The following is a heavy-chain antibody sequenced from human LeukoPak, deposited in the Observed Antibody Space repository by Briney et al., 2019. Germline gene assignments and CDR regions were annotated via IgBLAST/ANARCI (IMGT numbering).Heavy chain of an antibody. CDR2: ISYDGSNK. V-gene: IGHV3-30-3*01. Sequence: GGSLRLSCAASGFTFGSYAMHWVRQAPGKGLEWVAVISYDGSNKYYADSVKGRFTISRDNSKNTLYLQMNSLRAEDTAVYYCARDRLGQFNHYHSTGYREPIFDYWGQRPLATVSS. J-gene: IGHJ4*02. CDR3: ARDRLGQFNHYHSTGYREPIFDY. CDR1: GFTFGSYA. D-gene: IGHD3-22*01.